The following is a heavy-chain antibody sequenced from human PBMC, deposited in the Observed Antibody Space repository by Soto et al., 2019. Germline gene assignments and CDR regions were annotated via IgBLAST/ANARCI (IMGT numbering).Heavy chain of an antibody. CDR2: ISSSSSTI. J-gene: IGHJ3*02. CDR3: ARDTRSGAFDI. CDR1: GFTFSSYS. V-gene: IGHV3-48*04. D-gene: IGHD3-10*01. Sequence: GGSLRLSCVASGFTFSSYSMNWVRQAPGKGLEWVSYISSSSSTIYYADSVKGRFTISRDNAKNSLYLQMNSLRAEDTAVYYCARDTRSGAFDIWGQGTMVTVSS.